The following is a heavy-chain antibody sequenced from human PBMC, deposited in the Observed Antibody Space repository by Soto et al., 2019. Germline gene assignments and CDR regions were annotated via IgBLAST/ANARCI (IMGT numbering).Heavy chain of an antibody. CDR2: ISYDGSNK. Sequence: PGGSLRLSCAASGFTFSSYGMHWVRQAPGKGLEWVAVISYDGSNKYYADSVKGRFTISRDNSKNTLYLQMNSLRAEDTAIYYCATDSFRSGIAVAGNYWGQGTLVTVSS. CDR3: ATDSFRSGIAVAGNY. V-gene: IGHV3-30*03. J-gene: IGHJ4*02. D-gene: IGHD6-19*01. CDR1: GFTFSSYG.